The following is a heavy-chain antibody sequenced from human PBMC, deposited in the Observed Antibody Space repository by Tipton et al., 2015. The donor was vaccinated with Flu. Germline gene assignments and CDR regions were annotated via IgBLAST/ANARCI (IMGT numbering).Heavy chain of an antibody. D-gene: IGHD3-22*01. CDR3: AREDYYDSSGKSPNDAFDI. J-gene: IGHJ3*02. CDR1: GYSFTNYW. V-gene: IGHV5-51*03. Sequence: QLVQSGAEVKKPGESLEISCKASGYSFTNYWIAWVRQMPGKGLEWMGIIYLHDSDARYSPSFQGQVTISADKSISTACLQWSSLKASDTAMYYCAREDYYDSSGKSPNDAFDIWGHGTMVTVSS. CDR2: IYLHDSDA.